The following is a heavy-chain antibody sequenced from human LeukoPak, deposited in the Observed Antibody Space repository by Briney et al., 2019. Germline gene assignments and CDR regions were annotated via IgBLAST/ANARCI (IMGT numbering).Heavy chain of an antibody. CDR1: GFTFSSYG. J-gene: IGHJ3*02. CDR2: ILNDGSEE. Sequence: GGSLRLSCAASGFTFSSYGMHWVRQAPGKGLEWVAVILNDGSEEKYADSVKGRFTISRDNSKNTLFLQMNSLRAEDTAVYYCARDDALGDNALDIWGQGTMVTVSS. V-gene: IGHV3-33*01. CDR3: ARDDALGDNALDI. D-gene: IGHD3-16*01.